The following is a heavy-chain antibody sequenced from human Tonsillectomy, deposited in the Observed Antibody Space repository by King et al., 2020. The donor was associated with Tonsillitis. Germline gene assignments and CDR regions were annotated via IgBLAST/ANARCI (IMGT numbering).Heavy chain of an antibody. CDR1: GFTLANYW. V-gene: IGHV3-7*03. CDR2: IKQDGNEM. J-gene: IGHJ1*01. Sequence: VQLVESGGGLVQPGGSLRLSCAASGFTLANYWMSWVRQAPGKGLEWVANIKQDGNEMYYVDSVKGRFNISRDNAKNSLFLQMNSLRAEDTAVYYCARGTTSSWRFGSYFQHWGQGTLVTVSP. CDR3: ARGTTSSWRFGSYFQH. D-gene: IGHD6-13*01.